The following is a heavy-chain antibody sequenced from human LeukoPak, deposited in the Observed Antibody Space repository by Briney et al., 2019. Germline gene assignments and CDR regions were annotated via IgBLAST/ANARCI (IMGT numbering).Heavy chain of an antibody. J-gene: IGHJ3*02. Sequence: ASVKVSCKASGYTFTGYYMHWVRQAPGQGLEWMGWINPNSGGTNYAQKFQGRVTMTRDTSISTAYMDMSSLRSDDTAVYYCARNLWFGESSDAFDMWGQGTMVTVSS. CDR3: ARNLWFGESSDAFDM. V-gene: IGHV1-2*02. CDR1: GYTFTGYY. CDR2: INPNSGGT. D-gene: IGHD3-10*01.